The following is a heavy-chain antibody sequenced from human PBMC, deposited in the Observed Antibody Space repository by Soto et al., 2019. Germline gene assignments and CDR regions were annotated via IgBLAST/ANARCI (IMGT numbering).Heavy chain of an antibody. J-gene: IGHJ6*02. CDR1: GFTFSDYA. V-gene: IGHV3-23*01. D-gene: IGHD3-10*01. CDR3: ADPRDEYGSGISCFNYGMDV. Sequence: VGSLRLSCLASGFTFSDYAMTWFRHVPGRGLEWVSSLNGSGGSTYYADSVRGRFTISRDNSQNKLFLQMNRLTVDDTAIYYCADPRDEYGSGISCFNYGMDVWGQGTTVTVSS. CDR2: LNGSGGST.